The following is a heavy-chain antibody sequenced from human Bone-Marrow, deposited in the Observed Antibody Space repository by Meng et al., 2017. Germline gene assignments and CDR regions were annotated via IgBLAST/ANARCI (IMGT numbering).Heavy chain of an antibody. CDR3: ARWADIVVVVAATPGAFDI. D-gene: IGHD2-15*01. CDR2: IFYSGNT. CDR1: GGSVSSGSYY. Sequence: GSLRLSCTVSGGSVSSGSYYWSWIRQPPGKGLEWIGYIFYSGNTNYNPSLKSRVTISVDTSKNQFSLKLSSVTAADTAVYYCARWADIVVVVAATPGAFDIWGQGTMVTGSS. J-gene: IGHJ3*02. V-gene: IGHV4-61*01.